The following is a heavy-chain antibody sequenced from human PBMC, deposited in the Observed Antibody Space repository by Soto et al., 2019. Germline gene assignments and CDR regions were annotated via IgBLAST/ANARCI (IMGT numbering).Heavy chain of an antibody. CDR3: ARSRRGGAIFGVVRWYFDY. V-gene: IGHV4-34*01. CDR2: INHSGST. J-gene: IGHJ4*02. CDR1: GGAFSGYY. Sequence: WETLSLTCAVYGGAFSGYYWSWIRQPPGKGLEWIGEINHSGSTNYNPSLKSRVTISVDTSKNQFSLKLSSVTAADTAVYYCARSRRGGAIFGVVRWYFDYWGQGTLVTVSS. D-gene: IGHD3-3*01.